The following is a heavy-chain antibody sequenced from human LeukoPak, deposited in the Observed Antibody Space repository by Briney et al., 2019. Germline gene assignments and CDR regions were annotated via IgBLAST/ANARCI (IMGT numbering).Heavy chain of an antibody. J-gene: IGHJ4*02. D-gene: IGHD3-22*01. V-gene: IGHV3-23*01. Sequence: GGSLRLSCAASGFTFSSYAMSWVRQAPGKGLGWVSAISGSGGSTYYADSVKGRFTISRDNAKNSLYLQMNSLRAEDTAVYYCARDRGVITTEVTFDYWGQGTLVTVSS. CDR2: ISGSGGST. CDR1: GFTFSSYA. CDR3: ARDRGVITTEVTFDY.